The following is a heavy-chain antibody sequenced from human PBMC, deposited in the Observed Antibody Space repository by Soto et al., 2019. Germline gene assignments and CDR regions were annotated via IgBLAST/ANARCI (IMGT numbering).Heavy chain of an antibody. Sequence: PGGSLRLSCAASGFTVSSNYMSWVRQAPGKGLEWVSVIYSGGSTYYADPVKGRFTISRDNSKNTLYLQMNSLRAEDTAVYYCARVGLRAYYGMNVWGQGTTVTVSS. CDR2: IYSGGST. J-gene: IGHJ6*02. CDR3: ARVGLRAYYGMNV. CDR1: GFTVSSNY. D-gene: IGHD4-17*01. V-gene: IGHV3-53*01.